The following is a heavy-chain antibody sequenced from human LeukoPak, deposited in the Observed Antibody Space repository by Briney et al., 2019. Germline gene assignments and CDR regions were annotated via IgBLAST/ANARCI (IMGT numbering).Heavy chain of an antibody. CDR2: INPKSGGT. CDR1: GYTFSGYY. Sequence: GASVKVSCKASGYTFSGYYMHWVRQAPGQGLEWMGWINPKSGGTNEAQKFHDRVTMTRDTSIRTAYMEVSRLRSDDTAVDYCARSPDTLTGENFDYWGQGTLVTVSS. J-gene: IGHJ4*02. CDR3: ARSPDTLTGENFDY. D-gene: IGHD3-9*01. V-gene: IGHV1-2*02.